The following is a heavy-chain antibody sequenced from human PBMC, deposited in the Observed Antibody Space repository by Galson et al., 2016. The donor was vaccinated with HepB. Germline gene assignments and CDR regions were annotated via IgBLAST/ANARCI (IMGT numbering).Heavy chain of an antibody. J-gene: IGHJ4*02. D-gene: IGHD2-2*01. CDR3: ARETECSTTDCWGYFDS. Sequence: SLRLSCAASGFTFATYSMSWVRQAPGKGLEWVSSIGANYDYIYYADSVEGRFTISRDNAENSLYLQMNSLRAEDTAVYYCARETECSTTDCWGYFDSWGQGTLVTVSS. CDR2: IGANYDYI. V-gene: IGHV3-21*01. CDR1: GFTFATYS.